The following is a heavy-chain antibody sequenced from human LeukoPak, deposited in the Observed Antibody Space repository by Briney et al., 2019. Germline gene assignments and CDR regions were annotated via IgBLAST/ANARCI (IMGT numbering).Heavy chain of an antibody. CDR2: ISAGSGNT. D-gene: IGHD2-2*02. CDR3: ARDLGYTLSY. J-gene: IGHJ4*02. CDR1: GYTFTDYA. V-gene: IGHV1-3*01. Sequence: ASVKVSCKASGYTFTDYAIHWVRQAPGQRLEWMGWISAGSGNTKYSRSLQGSVTITRDTSASTAYMELRSLRSEDTAVYYCARDLGYTLSYWGQGTPVTVSS.